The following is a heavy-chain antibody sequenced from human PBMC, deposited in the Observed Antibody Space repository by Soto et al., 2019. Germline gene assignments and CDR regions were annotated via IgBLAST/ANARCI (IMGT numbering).Heavy chain of an antibody. Sequence: PGGSLRLSCAASGFTFSNAWMSWVRQAPGKGLEWVGRIKSKTDGGTTDYAAPVKGRFTISRDDSKNTLYLQMNSLKTEDTAVYYCARDHHRYSGYDYVDYWGQGTLVTVSS. D-gene: IGHD5-12*01. CDR3: ARDHHRYSGYDYVDY. V-gene: IGHV3-15*01. CDR2: IKSKTDGGTT. J-gene: IGHJ4*02. CDR1: GFTFSNAW.